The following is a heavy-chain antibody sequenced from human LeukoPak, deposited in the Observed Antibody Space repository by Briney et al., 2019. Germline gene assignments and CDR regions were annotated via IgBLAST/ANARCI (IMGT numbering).Heavy chain of an antibody. CDR3: ARRTPAVGYGYA. Sequence: SETLSLTCTFSGGSISSTIYYWGWIRQPPGKGLEWIGTMSYSGSTYYNPSLKSRVTISVDTSKNQRSLKLSSVTAADTAVYYCARRTPAVGYGYAWGQGTLVTVSS. CDR2: MSYSGST. J-gene: IGHJ4*02. CDR1: GGSISSTIYY. V-gene: IGHV4-39*01. D-gene: IGHD5-18*01.